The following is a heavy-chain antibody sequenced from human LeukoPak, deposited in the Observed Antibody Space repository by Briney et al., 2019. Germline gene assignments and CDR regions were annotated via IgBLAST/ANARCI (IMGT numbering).Heavy chain of an antibody. Sequence: QPGGPLRLSCAASGFALSSYGMYWVRQTPDKGLGWVAYSRRDGTYVNYADSVKGRFIISRDNSKNTLGLQMNSLRVEDTALYYCASGGPTRGTLASWGQGTLVPVSS. CDR2: SRRDGTYV. CDR3: ASGGPTRGTLAS. D-gene: IGHD1-26*01. CDR1: GFALSSYG. V-gene: IGHV3-30*02. J-gene: IGHJ4*02.